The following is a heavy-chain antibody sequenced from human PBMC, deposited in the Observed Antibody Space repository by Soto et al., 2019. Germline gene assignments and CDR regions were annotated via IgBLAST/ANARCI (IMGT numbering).Heavy chain of an antibody. Sequence: SETLSLTCAVYGGSFSGYYWSWIRQPPGKGLEWIGEINHSGSTNYNPSLKSRVTISVDTSKNQFSLKLSSVTAADTAVYYCARGPSYYDIFTGYYTGYYYYGMDVWGQGTTVTVYS. V-gene: IGHV4-34*01. CDR2: INHSGST. CDR3: ARGPSYYDIFTGYYTGYYYYGMDV. CDR1: GGSFSGYY. D-gene: IGHD3-9*01. J-gene: IGHJ6*02.